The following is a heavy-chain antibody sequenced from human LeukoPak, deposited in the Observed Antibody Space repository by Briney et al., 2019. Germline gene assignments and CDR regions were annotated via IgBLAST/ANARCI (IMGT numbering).Heavy chain of an antibody. J-gene: IGHJ6*02. CDR1: GYTFTGYY. D-gene: IGHD3-9*01. CDR2: INPNSGGT. Sequence: ASVKVSCKASGYTFTGYYMHWVRLAPGQGLEWMGWINPNSGGTNYAQKFQGWVTMTRDTSISTAYMELSRLRSDDTAVYYCARAGNYDILTGYYTPYYYYYGMDVWGQGTTVTVSS. V-gene: IGHV1-2*04. CDR3: ARAGNYDILTGYYTPYYYYYGMDV.